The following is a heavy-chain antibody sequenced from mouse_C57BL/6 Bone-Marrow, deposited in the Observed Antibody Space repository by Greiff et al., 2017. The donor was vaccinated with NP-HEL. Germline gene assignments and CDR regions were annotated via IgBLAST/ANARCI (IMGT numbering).Heavy chain of an antibody. D-gene: IGHD1-1*01. CDR2: IDPENGDP. Sequence: VHVKQSGAELVRSGASVKLSCTASGFNIKDYYMHWVKQRPEQGLEWIGWIDPENGDPEYAPKFQGKATMTADTSSTTAYLQLSSLTSEDTAVYYCNAGYYGSSRLDYWGQGTTLTVSS. CDR3: NAGYYGSSRLDY. CDR1: GFNIKDYY. V-gene: IGHV14-4*02. J-gene: IGHJ2*01.